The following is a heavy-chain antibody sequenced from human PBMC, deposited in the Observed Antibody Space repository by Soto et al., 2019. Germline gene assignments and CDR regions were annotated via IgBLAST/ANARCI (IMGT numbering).Heavy chain of an antibody. CDR3: ATIPYSSSWYWGDAFDI. Sequence: GGSLRLSCAASGFTFSSYAMSWVRQAPGKGLEWVSAISGSGGSTYYADSVKGRFTISRDNSKNTLYLQMNSLRAEDTAVYYCATIPYSSSWYWGDAFDIWGQGTMVTVSS. CDR2: ISGSGGST. J-gene: IGHJ3*02. V-gene: IGHV3-23*01. D-gene: IGHD6-13*01. CDR1: GFTFSSYA.